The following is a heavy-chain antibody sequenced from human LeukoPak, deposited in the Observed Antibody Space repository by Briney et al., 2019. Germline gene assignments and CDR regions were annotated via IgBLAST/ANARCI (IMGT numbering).Heavy chain of an antibody. CDR2: INSDGSST. J-gene: IGHJ4*02. D-gene: IGHD6-19*01. CDR1: GFTFSSYW. CDR3: ARASGAYSSGWYDRTEIFDY. V-gene: IGHV3-74*01. Sequence: GGSLRLSCAASGFTFSSYWMHWVRQAPGKGLVWVSRINSDGSSTSYADSVKGRFTISRDNAKNTLYLQMNSLRAEDTAVYYCARASGAYSSGWYDRTEIFDYWGQGTLVTVSS.